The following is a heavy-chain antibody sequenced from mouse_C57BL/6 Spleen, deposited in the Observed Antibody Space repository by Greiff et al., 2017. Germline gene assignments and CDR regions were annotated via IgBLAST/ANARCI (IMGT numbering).Heavy chain of an antibody. CDR3: ARGGSNSWFAY. Sequence: QVQLQQSGAELVRPGTSVKMSCKASGYTFTNYWIGWAKQRPGHGLEWIGDIYPGGGYTNYNEKFKGKATLTADKSSSTAYMQFSSLTSEDSALYYCARGGSNSWFAYWGQGTLVTVSA. J-gene: IGHJ3*01. D-gene: IGHD2-5*01. V-gene: IGHV1-63*01. CDR1: GYTFTNYW. CDR2: IYPGGGYT.